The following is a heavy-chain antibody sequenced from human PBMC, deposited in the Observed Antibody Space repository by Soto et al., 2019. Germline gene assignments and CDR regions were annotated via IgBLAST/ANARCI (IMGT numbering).Heavy chain of an antibody. Sequence: ASVKVSCKASGYTFINYHIHGVRQAPGQGLEWMAIINPMGGSTNYAQEFQGRVTLTSDTSTSTVYMELSSLRFEDTALFYCARDLAAGDLWGQGTLVTVSS. V-gene: IGHV1-46*01. CDR3: ARDLAAGDL. CDR2: INPMGGST. CDR1: GYTFINYH. J-gene: IGHJ5*02. D-gene: IGHD6-13*01.